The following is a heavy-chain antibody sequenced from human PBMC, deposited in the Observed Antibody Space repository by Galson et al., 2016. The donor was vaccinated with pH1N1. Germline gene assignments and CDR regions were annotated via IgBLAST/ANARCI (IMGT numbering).Heavy chain of an antibody. Sequence: SVKVSCKASGGTFSNSAVSWVRQAPGQGLEWMGGIIPIFGTTNYAQKIQGRVTNTADQITSTSYMELSSLRSEDTAIYYCAGPAIVRGVVYYHYGMDVWGQGTTVTVS. V-gene: IGHV1-69*13. CDR3: AGPAIVRGVVYYHYGMDV. J-gene: IGHJ6*02. CDR2: IIPIFGTT. CDR1: GGTFSNSA. D-gene: IGHD3-10*01.